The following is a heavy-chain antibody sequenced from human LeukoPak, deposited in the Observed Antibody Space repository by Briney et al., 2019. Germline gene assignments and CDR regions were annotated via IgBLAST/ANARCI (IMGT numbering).Heavy chain of an antibody. J-gene: IGHJ4*02. CDR3: AKDPLNYGSGTYFDY. CDR1: GFTFSSYG. D-gene: IGHD3-10*01. V-gene: IGHV3-30*18. CDR2: ISYDGSNK. Sequence: GRSLRLSCAASGFTFSSYGMYWVRQAPGKGLGWVAVISYDGSNKYYADSVKGRFTISRDNSKNTLYLQMNSLRAEDTAVYYCAKDPLNYGSGTYFDYWGQGTLVTVSS.